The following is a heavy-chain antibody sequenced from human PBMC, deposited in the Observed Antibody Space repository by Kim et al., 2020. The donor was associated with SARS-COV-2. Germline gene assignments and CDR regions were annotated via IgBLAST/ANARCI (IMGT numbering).Heavy chain of an antibody. Sequence: SETLSLTCAVYGGSFSGYYWSWIRQPPGKGLEWIGEINHSGSTNYNPSLKSRVTISVDTSKNQFSLKLSSVTAADTAVYYCARGGYRKSTSCYSFQHWG. J-gene: IGHJ1*01. CDR3: ARGGYRKSTSCYSFQH. V-gene: IGHV4-34*01. CDR2: INHSGST. D-gene: IGHD2-2*01. CDR1: GGSFSGYY.